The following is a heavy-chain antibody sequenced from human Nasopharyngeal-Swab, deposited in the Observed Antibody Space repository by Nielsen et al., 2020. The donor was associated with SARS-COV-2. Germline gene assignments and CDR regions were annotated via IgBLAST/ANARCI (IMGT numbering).Heavy chain of an antibody. V-gene: IGHV3-7*03. CDR3: AKDGLDYDFWSAYFMDV. Sequence: VCEAPGKGLEWVANIKQDGSEKYYVDSVKGRFTISRDNAKTSLYLQMNSLRAEDTAVYYCAKDGLDYDFWSAYFMDVWGQGTTVTVSS. CDR2: IKQDGSEK. J-gene: IGHJ6*02. D-gene: IGHD3-3*01.